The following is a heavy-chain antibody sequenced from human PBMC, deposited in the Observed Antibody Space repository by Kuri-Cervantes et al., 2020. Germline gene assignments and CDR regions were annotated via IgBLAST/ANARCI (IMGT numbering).Heavy chain of an antibody. CDR2: ISSSSSYI. CDR1: GFTFSSYS. J-gene: IGHJ6*02. Sequence: GESLKISCAASGFTFSSYSMNWVRQAPGKGLEWVSSISSSSSYIYYADSVKGRFTISRDNSKNTLYLQMNSLRAEDTAVYYCARDPGHRNGMDVWGQGTTVTVSS. CDR3: ARDPGHRNGMDV. V-gene: IGHV3-21*04.